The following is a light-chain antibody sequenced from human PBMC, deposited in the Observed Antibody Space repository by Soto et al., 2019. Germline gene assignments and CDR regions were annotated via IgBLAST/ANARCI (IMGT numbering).Light chain of an antibody. CDR1: QSVTSH. V-gene: IGKV3-15*01. CDR2: GVS. Sequence: EVVMTQSPATLSPSPGETATLSCRASQSVTSHLAWYQQKPGQPPRLLLYGVSTRATGIPARLSGSGCGTDFTLTISSLQSEDFAGYYCQQYHRWPPLTFGGGTKVEMK. J-gene: IGKJ4*01. CDR3: QQYHRWPPLT.